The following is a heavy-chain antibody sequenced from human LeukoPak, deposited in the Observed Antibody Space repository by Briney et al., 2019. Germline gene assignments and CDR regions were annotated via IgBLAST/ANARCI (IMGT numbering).Heavy chain of an antibody. CDR2: INPNSGGT. CDR1: GCTFTSYG. Sequence: GASVKVSCKASGCTFTSYGISWVRQAPGQGLEWMGWINPNSGGTNYAQKFQGRVTMTRDTSISTAYMELSRLRSDDTAVYYCARDVDIVATTSYWYFDLWGRGTLVTVSS. D-gene: IGHD5-12*01. J-gene: IGHJ2*01. CDR3: ARDVDIVATTSYWYFDL. V-gene: IGHV1-2*02.